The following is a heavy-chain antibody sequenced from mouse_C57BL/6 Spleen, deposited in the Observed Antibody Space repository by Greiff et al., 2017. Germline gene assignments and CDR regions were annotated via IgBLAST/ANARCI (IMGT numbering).Heavy chain of an antibody. V-gene: IGHV7-3*01. CDR1: GFTFTDYY. J-gene: IGHJ2*01. CDR2: IRNKANGYTT. D-gene: IGHD1-1*01. Sequence: VQLKESGGGLVQPGGSLSLSCAASGFTFTDYYMSWVRQPPGKALEWLGFIRNKANGYTTEYSASVKGRFTISRDNSQSILYLQMNALRAEDSATYYCARWGVVAPGYFDYWGQGTTLTVSS. CDR3: ARWGVVAPGYFDY.